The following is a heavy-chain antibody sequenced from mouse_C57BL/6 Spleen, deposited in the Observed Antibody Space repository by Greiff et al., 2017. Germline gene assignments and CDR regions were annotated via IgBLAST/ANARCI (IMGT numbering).Heavy chain of an antibody. D-gene: IGHD4-1*01. CDR1: GYTFTSYW. CDR3: ARLRELYYFDY. Sequence: QVQLQQPGAELVMPGASVKLSCKASGYTFTSYWMHWVKQRPGQGLEWIGGIDPSDSYTNYNQKFQGKSTLTVDKSSSTAYMQLSSLTSEDSAVYYCARLRELYYFDYWGQGTTRTVSS. V-gene: IGHV1-69*01. CDR2: IDPSDSYT. J-gene: IGHJ2*01.